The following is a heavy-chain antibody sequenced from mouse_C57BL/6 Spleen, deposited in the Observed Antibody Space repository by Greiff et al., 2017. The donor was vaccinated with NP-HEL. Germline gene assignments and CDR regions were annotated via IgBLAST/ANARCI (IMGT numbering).Heavy chain of an antibody. Sequence: DVQLVESEGGLVQPGSSMKLSCTASGFTFSDYYMAWVRQVPEKGLEWVANLNYDGSSTYYMDSLKSRFIISRDNAENSLYLQMSSLKSEHTTTYYCARFTVGYAMDYWGQGTSVTVSS. CDR3: ARFTVGYAMDY. D-gene: IGHD1-1*01. CDR1: GFTFSDYY. CDR2: LNYDGSST. V-gene: IGHV5-16*01. J-gene: IGHJ4*01.